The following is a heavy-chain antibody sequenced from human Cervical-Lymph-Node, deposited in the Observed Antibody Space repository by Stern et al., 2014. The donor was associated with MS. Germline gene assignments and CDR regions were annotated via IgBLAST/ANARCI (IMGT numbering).Heavy chain of an antibody. V-gene: IGHV1-18*01. CDR3: ARDRAPYLHDAFDI. CDR1: ADTFTGYG. Sequence: QVQLVESGAEVKKPGASVKVSCKASADTFTGYGISWVRQAPGQGLEWMGLISSYNGNTNYAQSLPGRGTMTTDTSTRTLYMELRSLRSDDTAVYYCARDRAPYLHDAFDIWGQGTMVTVSS. D-gene: IGHD4-11*01. J-gene: IGHJ3*02. CDR2: ISSYNGNT.